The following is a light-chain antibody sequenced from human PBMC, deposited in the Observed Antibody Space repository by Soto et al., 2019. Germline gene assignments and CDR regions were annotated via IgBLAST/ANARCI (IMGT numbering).Light chain of an antibody. J-gene: IGKJ4*01. CDR1: QSVSTK. V-gene: IGKV3-15*01. CDR2: DAS. Sequence: EIVMTRSPATLSVSPGERATLSCRASQSVSTKLAWYQQKPGQAPRLLIDDASTRATGIPARFSGSGSGTQFTLTISSLQSEDFAVYYCQQYNNWPLTFGGGTKVEIK. CDR3: QQYNNWPLT.